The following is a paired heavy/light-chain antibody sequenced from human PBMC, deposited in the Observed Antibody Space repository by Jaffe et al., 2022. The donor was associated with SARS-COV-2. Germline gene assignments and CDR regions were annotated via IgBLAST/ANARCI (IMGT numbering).Heavy chain of an antibody. CDR1: GFPFSTYG. J-gene: IGHJ3*02. D-gene: IGHD5-18*01. CDR2: ISNDGSNK. CDR3: AKSGYSYGYKDAFDI. Sequence: QVQLVESGGGVVQPGTSLRLSCAASGFPFSTYGMHWVRQAPGKGLEWVAVISNDGSNKDYRDSVKGRFTISRDNSKNTLYLQMNSLRAEDTAVYYCAKSGYSYGYKDAFDIWGQGTMVTGSS. V-gene: IGHV3-30*18.
Light chain of an antibody. CDR1: QSLLDSDDGNTY. CDR3: MQRTEFPFT. CDR2: KLS. Sequence: DIVMTQTPLSLPVTPGEPASISCRSSQSLLDSDDGNTYLDWYLQKPGQSPQLLIYKLSYRASGVPDRFSGSGSGSGTDFTLKISRVEAEDVGVYYCMQRTEFPFTFGPGTKVDIK. J-gene: IGKJ3*01. V-gene: IGKV2-40*01.